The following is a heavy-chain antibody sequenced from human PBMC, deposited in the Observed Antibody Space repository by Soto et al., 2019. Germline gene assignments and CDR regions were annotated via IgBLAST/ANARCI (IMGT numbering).Heavy chain of an antibody. CDR1: GFTFSSYW. J-gene: IGHJ4*02. V-gene: IGHV3-7*01. CDR2: IKQDGSEK. D-gene: IGHD6-19*01. CDR3: ARAYEYSSGWYLQRTQLGFDY. Sequence: EVQLVESGGGLVQPGGSLRLSWAASGFTFSSYWMSWVRQAPGKGLEWVANIKQDGSEKYYVDSVKGRFTISRDNAKNSLYLQMNSLRAEDTAVYYCARAYEYSSGWYLQRTQLGFDYWGQGTLVTVSS.